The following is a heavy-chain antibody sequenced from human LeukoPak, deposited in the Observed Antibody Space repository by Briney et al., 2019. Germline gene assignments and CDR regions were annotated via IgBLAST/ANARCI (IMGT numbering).Heavy chain of an antibody. V-gene: IGHV3-7*01. J-gene: IGHJ4*02. CDR2: IKEDGSQT. Sequence: GGSLRLSCAASGFSFSTYWMTWVRQAPGKGLEWVAHIKEDGSQTNYVDSVKGRFTISRDNAKNSLYLQMNTLRAEDTAVYYCARDRAFHYYDSSGYYADYWGQGTLVTVSS. CDR1: GFSFSTYW. D-gene: IGHD3-22*01. CDR3: ARDRAFHYYDSSGYYADY.